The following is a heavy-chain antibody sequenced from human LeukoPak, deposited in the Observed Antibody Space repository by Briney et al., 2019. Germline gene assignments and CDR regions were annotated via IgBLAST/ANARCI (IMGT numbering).Heavy chain of an antibody. V-gene: IGHV1-2*02. CDR3: ARDSGGGYYYDSSGYYAEYFQH. J-gene: IGHJ1*01. CDR2: INPNSGGT. CDR1: GYTFTGYY. Sequence: ASVKVSCKASGYTFTGYYMHWLRQAPGQGLEWMGWINPNSGGTNYAQKFQGRVTMTRDTSISTVYMELSRLRSDDTAVYYCARDSGGGYYYDSSGYYAEYFQHWGQGTLVTVSS. D-gene: IGHD3-22*01.